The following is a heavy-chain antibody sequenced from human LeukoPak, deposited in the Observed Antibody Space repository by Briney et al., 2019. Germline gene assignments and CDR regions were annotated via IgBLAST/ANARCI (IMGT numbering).Heavy chain of an antibody. J-gene: IGHJ5*02. CDR2: TYYRSKWYD. CDR3: AXVDXWPPSGWFDP. Sequence: SQTLSLTCAISGDSVSSNSAAWNWIRQSPSRGLEWLGRTYYRSKWYDDYAVSVRSRITISPDTSKNQFSLQLSSVTPEDTAVYXXAXVDXWPPSGWFDPWGQGIQVTVSS. D-gene: IGHD5-12*01. V-gene: IGHV6-1*01. CDR1: GDSVSSNSAA.